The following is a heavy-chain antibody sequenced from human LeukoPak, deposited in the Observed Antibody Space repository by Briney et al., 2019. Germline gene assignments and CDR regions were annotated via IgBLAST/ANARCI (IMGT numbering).Heavy chain of an antibody. J-gene: IGHJ4*02. Sequence: PSETLSLTCTVSGGSISSGDYYWSWIRQPPGKGLEWIGYIYYSGSTYYNPSLKSRVTISVDTSKNQFSLKLSSVTAADTAVYYCARGPIAYYYDSSGHFDYWGQGTLVTVSS. V-gene: IGHV4-30-4*01. D-gene: IGHD3-22*01. CDR2: IYYSGST. CDR1: GGSISSGDYY. CDR3: ARGPIAYYYDSSGHFDY.